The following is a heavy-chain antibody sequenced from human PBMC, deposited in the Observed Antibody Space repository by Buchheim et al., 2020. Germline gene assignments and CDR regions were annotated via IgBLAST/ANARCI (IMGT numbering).Heavy chain of an antibody. V-gene: IGHV1-3*01. D-gene: IGHD2-21*02. CDR3: ARDWMTEYYYYGMDV. Sequence: VKKPGASVKVSCKASGYPFISYIMHWVRQAPGQRLEWMGWINAGNGDTKYSQKFQGRVTITSDTAARTAYMELSSLRSEDTAVYYCARDWMTEYYYYGMDVWGQGTT. CDR2: INAGNGDT. J-gene: IGHJ6*01. CDR1: GYPFISYI.